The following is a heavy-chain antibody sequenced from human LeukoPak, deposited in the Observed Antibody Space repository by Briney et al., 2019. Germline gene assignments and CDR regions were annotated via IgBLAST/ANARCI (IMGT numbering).Heavy chain of an antibody. D-gene: IGHD2-2*01. CDR2: INPDGGNT. CDR3: ARDLIPATSIDYFDY. CDR1: GYTFTNSY. J-gene: IGHJ4*02. Sequence: GASVKVSCKASGYTFTNSYIHWVRQAPGQVLEWMGLINPDGGNTNYAQNFQGRVTLTRDTSTSTVYMELSSLRAEDTAVYYCARDLIPATSIDYFDYWGQGTLVTVSS. V-gene: IGHV1-46*01.